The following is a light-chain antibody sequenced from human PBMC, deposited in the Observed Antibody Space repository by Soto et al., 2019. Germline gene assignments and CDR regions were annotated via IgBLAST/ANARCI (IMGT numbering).Light chain of an antibody. CDR2: GAS. J-gene: IGKJ1*01. Sequence: MTQSPDTLSVSPGDRVTLSCRASHSVGTNLAWYQQKPGQAPRLLIYGASARATDVPVRFSGSGSGTEFTLTISSLQSEDFGTYYCQQYNRYSPWAFGQGTKVDIK. CDR1: HSVGTN. CDR3: QQYNRYSPWA. V-gene: IGKV3-15*01.